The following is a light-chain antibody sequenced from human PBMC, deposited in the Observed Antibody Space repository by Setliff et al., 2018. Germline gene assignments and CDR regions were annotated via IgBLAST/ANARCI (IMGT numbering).Light chain of an antibody. CDR3: SSYAGNFLFV. J-gene: IGLJ1*01. Sequence: QSALTQPRSVSGSPGQSVTISCTGSSSDVGAYNYVSWYQQHPGKAPKLMIYDVTKRPSGVPDRFSGSKSANTASLTISGLQAEDEADYYCSSYAGNFLFVFGIGTKVTVL. V-gene: IGLV2-11*01. CDR2: DVT. CDR1: SSDVGAYNY.